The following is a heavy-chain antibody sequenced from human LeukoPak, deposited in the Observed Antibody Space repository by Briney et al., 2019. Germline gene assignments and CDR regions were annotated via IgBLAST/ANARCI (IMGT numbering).Heavy chain of an antibody. V-gene: IGHV3-74*01. D-gene: IGHD4-23*01. CDR3: ARDLHGNRDY. CDR2: INPDGSIT. J-gene: IGHJ4*02. Sequence: PGGSLRLSCAASGFTFSTYWVHWVRQVPGKGLVWVSRINPDGSITDYADSVKGRFTISRDNAKNTLYLQMNSLRAEDTAVYFCARDLHGNRDYWGQGTLVTVSS. CDR1: GFTFSTYW.